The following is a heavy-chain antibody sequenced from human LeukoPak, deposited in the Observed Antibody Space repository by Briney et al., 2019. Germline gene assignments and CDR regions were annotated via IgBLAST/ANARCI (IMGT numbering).Heavy chain of an antibody. Sequence: GGSLRLSCAASGFILSDYYMSWIRQAPGKGLEWVAYISTNDRTTYYADSVKGRFTISRDNAKNSLYLQMNSLRAEDTAVYYCARDTLGEGEDANYAVYYFDYWGQGTVVTVSS. J-gene: IGHJ4*02. D-gene: IGHD4/OR15-4a*01. CDR3: ARDTLGEGEDANYAVYYFDY. V-gene: IGHV3-11*04. CDR2: ISTNDRTT. CDR1: GFILSDYY.